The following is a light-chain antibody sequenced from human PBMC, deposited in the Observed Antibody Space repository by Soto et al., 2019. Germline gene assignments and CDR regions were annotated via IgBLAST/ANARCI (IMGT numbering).Light chain of an antibody. CDR3: SSYAVSTLVV. CDR1: SSDVGGYNY. Sequence: QSALTQPPSASGSPGQSVTISCTGTSSDVGGYNYVSWYQQHPGKAPKLMIYKVSKRPSGVPDRFSGSKSGNTASLTVSGLQAEDEADYYCSSYAVSTLVVFGGGTKLTVL. J-gene: IGLJ2*01. CDR2: KVS. V-gene: IGLV2-8*01.